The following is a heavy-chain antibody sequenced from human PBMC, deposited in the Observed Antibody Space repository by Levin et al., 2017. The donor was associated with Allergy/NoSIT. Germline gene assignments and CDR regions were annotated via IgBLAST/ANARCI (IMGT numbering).Heavy chain of an antibody. CDR1: GGSFNNYY. J-gene: IGHJ5*02. CDR2: IYPSGSS. CDR3: ARQSGYCTSTTCRFYWFDP. Sequence: PGGSLRLSCAVNGGSFNNYYWSWIRQPPGKGLEWIGEIYPSGSSNYNPSLKSRLTMSIDASKNQFSLELTSVTAADTAIYYCARQSGYCTSTTCRFYWFDPWGQGTQVTVSS. V-gene: IGHV4-34*01. D-gene: IGHD2-2*01.